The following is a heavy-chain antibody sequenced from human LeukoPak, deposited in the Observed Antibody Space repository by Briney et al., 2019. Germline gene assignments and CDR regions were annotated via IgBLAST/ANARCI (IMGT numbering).Heavy chain of an antibody. CDR1: GGSISSYY. V-gene: IGHV4-59*08. D-gene: IGHD3-22*01. J-gene: IGHJ4*02. CDR3: ARQRFYYDSNGYYYFNYFDY. CDR2: IYNSGST. Sequence: SETLSLTCTVPGGSISSYYWSWIRQPPGKGLEWIGYIYNSGSTNYNPSLKSRVTISVDTSKNQFSLQLSSVTAADTAVYYCARQRFYYDSNGYYYFNYFDYWGQGTLVTVSS.